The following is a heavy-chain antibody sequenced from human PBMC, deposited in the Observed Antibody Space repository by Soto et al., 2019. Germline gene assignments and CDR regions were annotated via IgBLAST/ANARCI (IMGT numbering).Heavy chain of an antibody. CDR2: ISGSGGST. CDR3: QSGSFSHQDYYYYGMDV. J-gene: IGHJ6*02. CDR1: GFTFSSYA. V-gene: IGHV3-23*01. Sequence: EVQLLESGGGLVQPGGSLRLSCAASGFTFSSYAMSWVRQAPGKGLEWVSAISGSGGSTYYADSVKGRFTISRDNSKNTLYLQMNSLRAEDTAVYYCQSGSFSHQDYYYYGMDVRGQGTTVTVSS. D-gene: IGHD3-10*01.